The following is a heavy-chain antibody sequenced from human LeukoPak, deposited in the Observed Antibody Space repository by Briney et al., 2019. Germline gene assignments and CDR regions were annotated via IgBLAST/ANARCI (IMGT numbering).Heavy chain of an antibody. Sequence: PGGSLRLSCSASGFTFSSYAMHWVRQAPGKGLEYFSAISSNGGSTYYADSVKGRFTISRDNSKNTLYLQMSSLRAEDTAVYYCVKDWGRRDGYIDDIWGQGTMVTVSS. J-gene: IGHJ3*02. D-gene: IGHD5-24*01. CDR1: GFTFSSYA. CDR3: VKDWGRRDGYIDDI. V-gene: IGHV3-64D*09. CDR2: ISSNGGST.